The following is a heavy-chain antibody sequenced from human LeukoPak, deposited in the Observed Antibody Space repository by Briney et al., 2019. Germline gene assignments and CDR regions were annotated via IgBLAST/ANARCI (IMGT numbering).Heavy chain of an antibody. CDR2: VYHSGNT. D-gene: IGHD2-21*01. Sequence: PXETLXXXCTVSGYSISSGYYWGWIRRPPGKGLEWIGTVYHSGNTYYNPSLKSRITISVDTSKNHLSLRVSSVTAADTAVYYCAXSLHISAPFDVWGQGTLVTVSS. V-gene: IGHV4-38-2*02. J-gene: IGHJ4*02. CDR1: GYSISSGYY. CDR3: AXSLHISAPFDV.